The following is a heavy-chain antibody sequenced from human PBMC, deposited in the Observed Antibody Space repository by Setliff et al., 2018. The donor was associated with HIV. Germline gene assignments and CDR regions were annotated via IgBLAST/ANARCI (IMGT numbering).Heavy chain of an antibody. CDR2: IHPKTGGT. Sequence: ASVKVSCKASGYTFTGYYIHWVRQTPGHGLEWMGWIHPKTGGTDYAQKFQGRVTMTSDTSINTAYMELSRLRSGDTAVYYCAKSHISMVRGDLGHDASDIWGQGTMVTVSS. V-gene: IGHV1-2*02. CDR1: GYTFTGYY. J-gene: IGHJ3*02. CDR3: AKSHISMVRGDLGHDASDI. D-gene: IGHD3-10*01.